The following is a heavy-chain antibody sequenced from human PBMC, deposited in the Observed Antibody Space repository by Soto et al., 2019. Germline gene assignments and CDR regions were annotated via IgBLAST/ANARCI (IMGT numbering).Heavy chain of an antibody. D-gene: IGHD3-22*01. J-gene: IGHJ4*02. CDR3: AKVYFYDLSGCGFLDY. Sequence: LRLSCAASGFTFSSYAMSWVRQAPGKGLEWVSVISGSGRSTYYTDSVKGRFTISRDNSKNTVYLLMNSLKAEDTAVYYCAKVYFYDLSGCGFLDYWGQGTPVTVSS. CDR2: ISGSGRST. V-gene: IGHV3-23*01. CDR1: GFTFSSYA.